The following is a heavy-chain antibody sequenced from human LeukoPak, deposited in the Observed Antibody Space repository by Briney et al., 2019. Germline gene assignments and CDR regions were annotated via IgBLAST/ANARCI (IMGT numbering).Heavy chain of an antibody. V-gene: IGHV4-30-4*01. CDR1: GGSISSGDYY. D-gene: IGHD3-22*01. J-gene: IGHJ6*02. CDR2: IYYSGST. CDR3: ARDFDYYDSSGYHYYYYYGMDV. Sequence: SETLSLTCTVSGGSISSGDYYWSWIRQPPGKGLEWIGYIYYSGSTYYNPSLESRVTISVDTSKNQFSLKLSSVTAADTAVYYCARDFDYYDSSGYHYYYYYGMDVWGQGTTVTVSS.